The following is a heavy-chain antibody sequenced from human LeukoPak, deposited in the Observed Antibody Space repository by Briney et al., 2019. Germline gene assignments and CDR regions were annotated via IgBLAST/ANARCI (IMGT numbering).Heavy chain of an antibody. CDR2: ISAYNGNT. J-gene: IGHJ5*02. Sequence: ASVKVSCKASGYTFTNYGISWVRQAPGQGLEWMGWISAYNGNTNYAQKLQGRVTMTTDTSTSTAYMELRSLRSDDTAVYYCARRSNYYDSSGYSGWFDPWGQGTLVTVSS. CDR1: GYTFTNYG. D-gene: IGHD3-22*01. CDR3: ARRSNYYDSSGYSGWFDP. V-gene: IGHV1-18*01.